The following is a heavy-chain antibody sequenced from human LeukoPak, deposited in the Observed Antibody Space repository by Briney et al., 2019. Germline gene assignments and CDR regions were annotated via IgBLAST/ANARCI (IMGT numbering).Heavy chain of an antibody. CDR2: IKSKTDGGTT. CDR3: TTDPTGVTPYYYYGMDV. V-gene: IGHV3-15*01. J-gene: IGHJ6*02. D-gene: IGHD2-21*02. CDR1: GFTFSNAW. Sequence: PGGSLRLSCAASGFTFSNAWMGWVRQAPGKGLEWVGRIKSKTDGGTTDYAAPVKGRFTISRDDSKNTLYLQMNSLKTEDTAVYYCTTDPTGVTPYYYYGMDVWGQGTTVTVSS.